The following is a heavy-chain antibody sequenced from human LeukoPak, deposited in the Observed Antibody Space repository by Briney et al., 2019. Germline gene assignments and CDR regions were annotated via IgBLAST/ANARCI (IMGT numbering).Heavy chain of an antibody. V-gene: IGHV4-59*01. J-gene: IGHJ4*02. CDR2: VSYSGST. Sequence: SETLSLTCTVSGGSISSYYWSWIRQPPGKGLEWIGYVSYSGSTNDNPSLRSRLTISVDTSKKRFSLKLSSVTAADTAVYYCARGDSSGWYYFFDYWGQGTLVTVSS. CDR1: GGSISSYY. D-gene: IGHD6-19*01. CDR3: ARGDSSGWYYFFDY.